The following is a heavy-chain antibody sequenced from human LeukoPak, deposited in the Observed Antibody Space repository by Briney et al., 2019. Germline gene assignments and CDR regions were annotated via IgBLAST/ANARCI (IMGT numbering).Heavy chain of an antibody. D-gene: IGHD3-10*01. J-gene: IGHJ3*02. Sequence: GGSLRLSCAASGFTFSSYEMNWVRQAPGKGLEWVSYISSSGSTIYYADSVKGRFTISRDNAKNSLYLQMNSLRAEDTAVYYCARDQISYYYGSGSYYAFDIWGQGTMVTVSS. CDR3: ARDQISYYYGSGSYYAFDI. V-gene: IGHV3-48*03. CDR1: GFTFSSYE. CDR2: ISSSGSTI.